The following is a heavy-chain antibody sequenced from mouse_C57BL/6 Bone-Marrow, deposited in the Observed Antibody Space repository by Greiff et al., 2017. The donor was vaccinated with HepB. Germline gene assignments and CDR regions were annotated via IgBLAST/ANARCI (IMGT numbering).Heavy chain of an antibody. J-gene: IGHJ2*01. CDR1: GYTFTSYW. Sequence: QVQLQQPGAELVRPGTSVKLSCKATGYTFTSYWLHWVKQRPGQGLEWIGVIDPSESYTNYNQKFKGKATLTVDTSSSTAYMQHSSLTSEDSAVYNLAEDPIGYWGQGTILTVSS. CDR3: AEDPIGY. CDR2: IDPSESYT. V-gene: IGHV1-59*01.